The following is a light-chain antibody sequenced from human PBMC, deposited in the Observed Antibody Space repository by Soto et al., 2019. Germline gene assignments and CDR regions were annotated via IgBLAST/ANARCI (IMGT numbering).Light chain of an antibody. J-gene: IGKJ1*01. CDR2: GAS. V-gene: IGKV3-20*01. Sequence: IILSQSPDTLSLSPGDGATLSCRASQSVTSNYLAWYQQKPGQSPRLLIFGASIRDTGLPDRFSGGGYGRDFTLTISRLEPEDFAVYYCQQYGSSLTWTFGQGTKVDIK. CDR1: QSVTSNY. CDR3: QQYGSSLTWT.